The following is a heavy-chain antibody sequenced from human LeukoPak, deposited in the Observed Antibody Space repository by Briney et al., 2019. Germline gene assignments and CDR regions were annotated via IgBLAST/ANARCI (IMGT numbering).Heavy chain of an antibody. J-gene: IGHJ6*02. V-gene: IGHV3-33*01. CDR3: ARVPRPLNCSSISCHPSGPYYYYGMDV. CDR2: IWYDGSNK. D-gene: IGHD2-2*01. CDR1: GFTFSSYG. Sequence: GGSLRLSCAASGFTFSSYGMHWVRQAPGKGLEWVAVIWYDGSNKYYADSVKGRFTISRDNSKNTLYLQMNSLRAEDTALYYCARVPRPLNCSSISCHPSGPYYYYGMDVWGQGTTVTVSS.